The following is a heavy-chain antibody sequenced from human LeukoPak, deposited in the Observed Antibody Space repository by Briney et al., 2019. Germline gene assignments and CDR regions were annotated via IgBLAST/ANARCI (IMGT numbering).Heavy chain of an antibody. CDR3: AKEGDGLSFDY. CDR1: GFTFDDYA. CDR2: ISWNSGSI. V-gene: IGHV3-9*01. D-gene: IGHD2-2*01. Sequence: PGRSLRLSCAASGFTFDDYAMHWVRQAPGKGLEWVSGISWNSGSIGYADSVKGRFTISRDNSKSTLYLQMNSLRAEDTAVYYCAKEGDGLSFDYWGQGTLVTVSS. J-gene: IGHJ4*02.